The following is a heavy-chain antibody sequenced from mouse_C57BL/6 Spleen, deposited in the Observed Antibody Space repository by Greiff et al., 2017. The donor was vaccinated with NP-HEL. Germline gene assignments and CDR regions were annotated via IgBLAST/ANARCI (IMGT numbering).Heavy chain of an antibody. D-gene: IGHD4-1*01. CDR1: GYSFTSYY. CDR2: IYPGSGNT. J-gene: IGHJ4*01. Sequence: VQLQQSGPELVKPGASVKISCKASGYSFTSYYIHWVKQRPGQGLEWIGWIYPGSGNTKYNEKFKGKATLTADTSSSTAYMQLSSLTSEDSAVYYCARWDLYAMDYWGQGTSVTVSS. V-gene: IGHV1-66*01. CDR3: ARWDLYAMDY.